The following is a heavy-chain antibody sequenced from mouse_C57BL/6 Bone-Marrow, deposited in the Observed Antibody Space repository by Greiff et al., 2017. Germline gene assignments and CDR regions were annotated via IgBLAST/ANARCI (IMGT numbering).Heavy chain of an antibody. D-gene: IGHD1-1*01. Sequence: QVQLQQPGAELVRPGTSVKMSCKASGYTFTNYWIGWAKQRPGHGLEWIGDIYPGGGYTNYNEKFKGKATLTADKSSSTAYMQFSSLTSEDSAIYYCAISSYGSSDMDYWGQGTSVTVSS. CDR3: AISSYGSSDMDY. CDR1: GYTFTNYW. CDR2: IYPGGGYT. V-gene: IGHV1-63*01. J-gene: IGHJ4*01.